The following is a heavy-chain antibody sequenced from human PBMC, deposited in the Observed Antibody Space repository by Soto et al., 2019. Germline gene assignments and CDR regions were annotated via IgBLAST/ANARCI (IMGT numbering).Heavy chain of an antibody. D-gene: IGHD3-10*01. CDR2: ISGSGGST. V-gene: IGHV3-23*01. CDR1: GFTFSSYA. J-gene: IGHJ4*02. Sequence: GGSLRLSCAASGFTFSSYAMSWVRQAPGKGLEWVSGISGSGGSTYYADSVKGRFTISRDNSKNTLYLQMNSLRAEDTAVYYCAKGGLYGSKSKFDHWGQGTLVTVSS. CDR3: AKGGLYGSKSKFDH.